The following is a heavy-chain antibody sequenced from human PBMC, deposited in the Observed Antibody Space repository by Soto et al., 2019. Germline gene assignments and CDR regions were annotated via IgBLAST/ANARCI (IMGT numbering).Heavy chain of an antibody. V-gene: IGHV3-23*01. D-gene: IGHD1-26*01. CDR3: AKNQGVELVPLATVDWFDP. CDR2: ISGSGFKK. Sequence: EVRLLESGGGLEQPGGSLRLSCAASGFIFENFGMSWVRQAPGKGLEWISSISGSGFKKYYADSVKGRFTISRDNSKSTVYLELNNLSAEDTAVYHCAKNQGVELVPLATVDWFDPWGQGSVVTVSS. CDR1: GFIFENFG. J-gene: IGHJ5*02.